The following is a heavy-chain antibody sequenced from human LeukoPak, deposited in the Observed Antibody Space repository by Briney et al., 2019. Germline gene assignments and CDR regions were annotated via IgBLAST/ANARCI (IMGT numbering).Heavy chain of an antibody. D-gene: IGHD3-10*01. CDR2: IYYSGST. CDR3: ARDYYGSGRGMDV. CDR1: GGSISSSSYY. Sequence: PSETLSLTCTVSGGSISSSSYYWGWIRQPPGKGLEWIGSIYYSGSTYYNPSLKSRVTISVDTSKNQFSLKLSSVTAADTAVYYCARDYYGSGRGMDVWGQGTTVTVSS. V-gene: IGHV4-39*07. J-gene: IGHJ6*02.